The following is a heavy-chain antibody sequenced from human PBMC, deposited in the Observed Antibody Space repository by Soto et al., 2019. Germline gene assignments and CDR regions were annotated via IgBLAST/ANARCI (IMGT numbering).Heavy chain of an antibody. Sequence: GGSLRLSCAASGFTFSSYSMNWVRQAPGKGLEWVSSISSSSSYIYYADSVKGRFTISRDNAKNSLYLQMNSLRAEDTAVYYCARFVVVVDYGGNSYGMDVWGQGTTVTVSS. CDR3: ARFVVVVDYGGNSYGMDV. D-gene: IGHD4-17*01. CDR1: GFTFSSYS. V-gene: IGHV3-21*01. CDR2: ISSSSSYI. J-gene: IGHJ6*02.